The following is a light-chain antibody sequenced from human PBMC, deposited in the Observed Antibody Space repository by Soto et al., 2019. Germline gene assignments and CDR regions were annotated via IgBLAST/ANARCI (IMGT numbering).Light chain of an antibody. CDR1: NSDIGAYNF. J-gene: IGLJ2*01. CDR2: DVS. V-gene: IGLV2-14*03. Sequence: QSALTQPASVSGSPGQSITISCTGTNSDIGAYNFVSWYQQHPGKAPKLMIYDVSFRPSGVSDRVSGSKSASTASLTISVLQSEDEAAYYCSAYAGSSAVVFGGGTKVTVL. CDR3: SAYAGSSAVV.